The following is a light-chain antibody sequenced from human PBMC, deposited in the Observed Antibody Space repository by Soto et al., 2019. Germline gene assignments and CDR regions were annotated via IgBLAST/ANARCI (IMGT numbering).Light chain of an antibody. CDR1: SSNIGSKT. CDR3: AAWDDSLNGPV. V-gene: IGLV1-44*01. Sequence: QPVLTQPPSASGTPGQRVTISCSGSSSNIGSKTVNWYQQLPGTAPKLLMYSNNQRPSGVPDRFSGSKSGTSASLAISGLQSEDEAEYYCAAWDDSLNGPVFGGGTKVTVL. CDR2: SNN. J-gene: IGLJ3*02.